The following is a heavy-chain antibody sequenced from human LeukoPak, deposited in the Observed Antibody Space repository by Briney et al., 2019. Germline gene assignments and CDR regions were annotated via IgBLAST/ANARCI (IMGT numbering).Heavy chain of an antibody. CDR3: ARGRGGYYYFNY. V-gene: IGHV3-74*01. D-gene: IGHD3-22*01. CDR2: INSDGSST. Sequence: GGSLRLSCAASGFTFSSYWMHWVRQAPGKGLLWVSRINSDGSSTSYADSVKGRFTISRDNAKNTLYLQMNSLRAEDTAVYYCARGRGGYYYFNYWGQGTLVTVSS. J-gene: IGHJ4*02. CDR1: GFTFSSYW.